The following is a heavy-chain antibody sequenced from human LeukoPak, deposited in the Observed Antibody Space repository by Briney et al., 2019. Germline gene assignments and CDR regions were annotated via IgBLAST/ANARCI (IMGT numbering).Heavy chain of an antibody. CDR3: ASAVAGPHWCFDV. V-gene: IGHV4-4*07. Sequence: SETLSLTCTVSGGSVNTHYWSWLRQPAGKGLEWLGRLYPNGDTNYNPSLNRRVTMSLDTSRSQLSLRMTSVTAADTAVYYCASAVAGPHWCFDVWGRGTLVTVSS. D-gene: IGHD6-19*01. CDR2: LYPNGDT. J-gene: IGHJ2*01. CDR1: GGSVNTHY.